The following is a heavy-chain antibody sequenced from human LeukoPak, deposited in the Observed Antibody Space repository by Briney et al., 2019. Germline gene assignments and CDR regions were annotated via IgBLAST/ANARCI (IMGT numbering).Heavy chain of an antibody. CDR1: GGSISSYY. CDR3: ARVQRYFDWPHYYYYMDV. D-gene: IGHD3-9*01. CDR2: IYYSGST. Sequence: SETLSLTCTVSGGSISSYYWSWIRQPPGKGLEWIGYIYYSGSTNYNPSLKSRVTISVDTSKNQFSLKLSSVTAADTAVYYCARVQRYFDWPHYYYYMDVWGKGTTVTISS. V-gene: IGHV4-59*01. J-gene: IGHJ6*03.